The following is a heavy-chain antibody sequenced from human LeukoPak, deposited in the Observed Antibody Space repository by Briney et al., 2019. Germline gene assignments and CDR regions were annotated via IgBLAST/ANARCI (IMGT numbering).Heavy chain of an antibody. CDR2: VFHTGIT. CDR3: ARGPRWRGSGRSYYYGMDV. CDR1: SGSITTYY. V-gene: IGHV4-59*01. Sequence: SETLSLTCTVSSGSITTYYWNWIRQSPGKRPEWIGYVFHTGITEYNPSLESRVTMSMDTSKRQFSQSLTSVTTADTARYYCARGPRWRGSGRSYYYGMDVWGNGTTVTVSS. D-gene: IGHD3-10*01. J-gene: IGHJ6*04.